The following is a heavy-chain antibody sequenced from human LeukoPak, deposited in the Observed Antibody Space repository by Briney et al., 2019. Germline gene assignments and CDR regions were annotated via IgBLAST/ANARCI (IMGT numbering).Heavy chain of an antibody. J-gene: IGHJ4*02. D-gene: IGHD3-10*01. CDR2: VSSRGDAT. CDR1: GFTFSNYG. Sequence: GGSLRLFCTASGFTFSNYGMAWVRQAPGRGLEWLSVVSSRGDATYYADKAKGRFTISRDNSKNTVSLQMNNLRVDDTATYYCAKDRRLWFGQLLIDSWGQGALVAVSS. CDR3: AKDRRLWFGQLLIDS. V-gene: IGHV3-23*01.